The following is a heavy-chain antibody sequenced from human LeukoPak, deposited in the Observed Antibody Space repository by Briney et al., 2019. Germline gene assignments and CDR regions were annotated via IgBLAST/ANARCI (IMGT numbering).Heavy chain of an antibody. V-gene: IGHV5-51*01. CDR3: TRLISRGSDYNYVDD. CDR2: IYPADSDT. J-gene: IGHJ4*02. D-gene: IGHD5-24*01. Sequence: GESLQISCKGSGYRFTNYHIGWVRQLPGKGLEWMGIIYPADSDTRYRPTFRGQVTISVDKSINTAYLQWSSPKASDTAMYYCTRLISRGSDYNYVDDWGQGTLITVSS. CDR1: GYRFTNYH.